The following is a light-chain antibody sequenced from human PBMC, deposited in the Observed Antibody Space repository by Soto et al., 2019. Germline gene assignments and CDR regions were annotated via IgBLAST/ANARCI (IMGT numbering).Light chain of an antibody. J-gene: IGKJ5*01. CDR2: DVS. Sequence: DIQMTQSPSSLSASVGDRVTITCRASQGIRNDLGWYQQKSGKAPKLLIYDVSKLETGVPSRFSGSGSGTDFTLTISSLQPEDIATYFCQQYDDLPITFGQGTRLEIK. V-gene: IGKV1-33*01. CDR3: QQYDDLPIT. CDR1: QGIRND.